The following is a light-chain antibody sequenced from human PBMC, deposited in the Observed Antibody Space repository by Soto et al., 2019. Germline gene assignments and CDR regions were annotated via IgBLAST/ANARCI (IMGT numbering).Light chain of an antibody. J-gene: IGLJ3*02. CDR2: EVS. CDR1: SSDVGSYNL. V-gene: IGLV2-23*02. CDR3: CSYAGSHWV. Sequence: QSALTQPASVSGSPGQSITISCTGTSSDVGSYNLVSWYQQHPGKAPKLMIYEVSKRPSGVSNRFSGSKSGNTASLTISGLQAEDEAEYYCCSYAGSHWVFGGGTKVTVL.